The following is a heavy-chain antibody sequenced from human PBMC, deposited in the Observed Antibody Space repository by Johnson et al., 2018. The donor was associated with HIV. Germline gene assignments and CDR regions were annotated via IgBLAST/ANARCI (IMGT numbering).Heavy chain of an antibody. V-gene: IGHV3-9*01. CDR1: GFTFDDYA. D-gene: IGHD2-15*01. CDR2: ISWNSGSI. CDR3: AWSGCSGGSCYDVYDAFDI. J-gene: IGHJ3*02. Sequence: VQLVESGGGLVQPGRSLRLSCAASGFTFDDYAMHWVRQAPGQGLEWVSGISWNSGSIGYEDSVKGRFTISRDNAKNSLYLQMNSLRAEDTAVYYCAWSGCSGGSCYDVYDAFDIWGQGTMVTVSS.